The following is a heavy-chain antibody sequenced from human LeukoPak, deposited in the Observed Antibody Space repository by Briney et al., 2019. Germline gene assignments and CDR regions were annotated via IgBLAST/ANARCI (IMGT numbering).Heavy chain of an antibody. Sequence: ASVTVSFKSSGYTFTDYYMHGVRQAPGQGRAGMGWINPNSGGTNYAQKFQGRVTMTRDTSISTAYMELSRLRSDDTAVYYCAREEPGYNLFGWFDPWGQGTLVTVSS. CDR2: INPNSGGT. D-gene: IGHD5-24*01. V-gene: IGHV1-2*02. CDR3: AREEPGYNLFGWFDP. J-gene: IGHJ5*02. CDR1: GYTFTDYY.